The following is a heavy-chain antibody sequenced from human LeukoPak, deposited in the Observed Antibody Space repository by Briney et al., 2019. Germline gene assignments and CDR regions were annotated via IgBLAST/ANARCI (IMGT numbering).Heavy chain of an antibody. V-gene: IGHV3-21*04. CDR1: GFTFSSYS. Sequence: GGSLRLSCAASGFTFSSYSMNWIRQAPGKGLEWVSSISSSSSYIYYADSVKGRFTISRDNAKNSLYLQMHSLRAEDTAVYYCAKGGDRASGYSYGSDYWGQGTLVTVSS. J-gene: IGHJ4*02. D-gene: IGHD5-18*01. CDR3: AKGGDRASGYSYGSDY. CDR2: ISSSSSYI.